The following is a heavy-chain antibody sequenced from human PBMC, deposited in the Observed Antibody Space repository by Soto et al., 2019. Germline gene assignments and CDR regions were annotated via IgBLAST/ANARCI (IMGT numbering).Heavy chain of an antibody. CDR3: ARVPELVTTPPYYYYYMDV. V-gene: IGHV4-59*01. J-gene: IGHJ6*03. Sequence: SETLSLTCTVSGGSISSYYWSWIRQPPGKGLEWIGYIYYSGSTNYNPSLKSRVTISVDTSKNQFSLKLSSVTAADTAVYYCARVPELVTTPPYYYYYMDVWGKGTTVT. CDR1: GGSISSYY. D-gene: IGHD4-17*01. CDR2: IYYSGST.